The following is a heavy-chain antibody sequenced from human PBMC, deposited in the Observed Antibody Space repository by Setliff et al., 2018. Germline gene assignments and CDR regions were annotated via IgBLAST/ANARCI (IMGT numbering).Heavy chain of an antibody. CDR3: ATDGPVLNGDYIS. J-gene: IGHJ5*02. D-gene: IGHD3-10*01. V-gene: IGHV4-39*07. CDR2: IYQNGIT. Sequence: LSLTCSVSGASISTTYYYWDWIRQSPEKGLEWIGTIYQNGITYYNPSVKSRVTISVDKSKNQFSLSLRSVTAADTAVYYCATDGPVLNGDYISWGQGTLVTVS. CDR1: GASISTTYYY.